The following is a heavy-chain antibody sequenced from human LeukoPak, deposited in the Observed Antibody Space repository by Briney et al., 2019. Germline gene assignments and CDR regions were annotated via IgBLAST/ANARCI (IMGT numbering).Heavy chain of an antibody. Sequence: SETLSLTCTVSGVSISTSRYYWGWIRQPPGKGLEWIGNIYYTGPTYYNPSLKSRVTISVDTSKNQFSLKLSSVTAADTAVYYCARQQWLSAFDIWGQGTMVTVSS. CDR3: ARQQWLSAFDI. J-gene: IGHJ3*02. CDR2: IYYTGPT. CDR1: GVSISTSRYY. D-gene: IGHD6-19*01. V-gene: IGHV4-39*07.